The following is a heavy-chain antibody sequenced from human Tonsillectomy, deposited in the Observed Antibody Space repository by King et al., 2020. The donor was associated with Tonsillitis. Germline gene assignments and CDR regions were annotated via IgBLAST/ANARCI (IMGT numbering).Heavy chain of an antibody. V-gene: IGHV3-15*01. J-gene: IGHJ4*02. CDR1: GFRFSNAW. CDR3: LTDLLYGSGSWGYYFDY. CDR2: IKSKTDGGTT. Sequence: VQLVESGGGLVKPGGSLRLSCAASGFRFSNAWMSWVRQAPGKGLEWVGRIKSKTDGGTTDYAAPVKGRFTISSDGSKNTLYLQMNSLKTEDTAVYYCLTDLLYGSGSWGYYFDYWGQGTLVTVSS. D-gene: IGHD3-10*01.